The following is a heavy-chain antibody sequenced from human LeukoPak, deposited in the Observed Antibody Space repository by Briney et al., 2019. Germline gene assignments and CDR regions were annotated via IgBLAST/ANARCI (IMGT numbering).Heavy chain of an antibody. V-gene: IGHV3-30*02. D-gene: IGHD5-24*01. CDR2: IRYDGNNK. Sequence: PGGSLRLSCAASAFSFSSYGMHWVRQAPGKGLEWVAFIRYDGNNKYYADSVKGRFTISRDNSKNTLYLQMNSLRAEDTAVYYCAKDHSLLSAEMATIARAGCDYWGQGTLVTVSS. CDR1: AFSFSSYG. J-gene: IGHJ4*02. CDR3: AKDHSLLSAEMATIARAGCDY.